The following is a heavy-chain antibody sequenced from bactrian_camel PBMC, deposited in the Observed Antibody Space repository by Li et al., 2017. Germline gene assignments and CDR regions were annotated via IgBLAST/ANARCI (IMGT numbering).Heavy chain of an antibody. CDR1: GFTHSEYC. Sequence: HVQLVESGGGSVQSGGSLRLSCVMSGFTHSEYCMAWFRQAPGKEREEVAYIENDGTTTYVNSVKGRFTVSKDNVKTIMYLQMNSLKPDDTATYYCAAGSLTCDDIRTLRQHMDHWGKGTQVTVS. CDR2: IENDGTT. V-gene: IGHV3S63*01. J-gene: IGHJ7*01.